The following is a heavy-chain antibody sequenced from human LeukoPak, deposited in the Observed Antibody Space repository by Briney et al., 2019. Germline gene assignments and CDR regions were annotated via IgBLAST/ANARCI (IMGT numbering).Heavy chain of an antibody. CDR2: ISYDGSNK. J-gene: IGHJ4*02. CDR1: GFTFSSYG. V-gene: IGHV3-30*18. D-gene: IGHD3-22*01. CDR3: AKSRNYYDSSGYPALDY. Sequence: GGSLRLSCAASGFTFSSYGMHWVRQAPGKGLEWVAVISYDGSNKYYADSVKGRFTISRDNSKNTLYLQMNSLRAEDTAVYYCAKSRNYYDSSGYPALDYWGQGTLVTVSS.